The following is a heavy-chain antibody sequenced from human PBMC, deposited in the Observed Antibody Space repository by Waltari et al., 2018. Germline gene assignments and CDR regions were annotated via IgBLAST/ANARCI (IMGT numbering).Heavy chain of an antibody. V-gene: IGHV1-69*08. CDR3: AREGSSRWFDP. CDR2: IIPIFGTA. J-gene: IGHJ5*02. Sequence: QVQLVQSGAEVKKPGSSVTVSCRASGCTLSSYAISWWRQAPGQGLEWMGRIIPIFGTANYAQKFQGRVTITADKSTSTAYMELSSLRSEDTAVYYCAREGSSRWFDPWGQGTLVTVSS. CDR1: GCTLSSYA.